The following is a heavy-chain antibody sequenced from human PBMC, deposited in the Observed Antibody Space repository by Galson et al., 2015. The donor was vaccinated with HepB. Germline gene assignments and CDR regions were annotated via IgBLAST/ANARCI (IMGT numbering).Heavy chain of an antibody. CDR2: ISGGGGNT. CDR1: GFTFSSYA. V-gene: IGHV3-23*01. Sequence: SLRLSCAASGFTFSSYAMSWVRQAPGKGLEWVSAISGGGGNTYYADSVKGRFTISRDNPNNTLYLQMNSLRAEDTAVYYCAKDAPWGAYCSSTSCYGLDYWGQGTLVTVSS. J-gene: IGHJ4*02. D-gene: IGHD2-2*01. CDR3: AKDAPWGAYCSSTSCYGLDY.